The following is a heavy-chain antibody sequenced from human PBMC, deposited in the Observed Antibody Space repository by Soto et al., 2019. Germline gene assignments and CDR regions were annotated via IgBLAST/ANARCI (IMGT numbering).Heavy chain of an antibody. J-gene: IGHJ4*02. CDR2: IYHSGST. V-gene: IGHV4-31*03. CDR3: ARVVYSGNFFDY. CDR1: GGSIXSGGHY. Sequence: SSETLSLTCSVSGGSIXSGGHYWSWIRQHPGKGLEWIGYIYHSGSTYCNPSLKSRVTISVDTSEKQFSLQLSSVTAADTAVYYCARVVYSGNFFDYWGQGTPVTVSS. D-gene: IGHD6-13*01.